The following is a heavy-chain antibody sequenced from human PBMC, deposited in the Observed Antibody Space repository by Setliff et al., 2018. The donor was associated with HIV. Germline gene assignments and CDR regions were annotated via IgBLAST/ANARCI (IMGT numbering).Heavy chain of an antibody. CDR3: ARPTDPGYCSGGSCSLDI. V-gene: IGHV4-39*07. Sequence: SETLSLTCTVSGGSISSRDYYWGWIRQPPGKGLEWIGEINHSGSTNYNPSLRSRVTISVDTSKNQFSLKLSSVTAADTAVYYCARPTDPGYCSGGSCSLDIWGQGTMVTVSS. J-gene: IGHJ3*02. CDR1: GGSISSRDYY. D-gene: IGHD2-15*01. CDR2: INHSGST.